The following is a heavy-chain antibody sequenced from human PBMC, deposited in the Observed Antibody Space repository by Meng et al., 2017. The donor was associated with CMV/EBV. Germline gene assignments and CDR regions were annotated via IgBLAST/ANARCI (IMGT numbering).Heavy chain of an antibody. V-gene: IGHV4-31*03. CDR1: GGSISSGGYY. D-gene: IGHD6-13*01. CDR3: AGGGRQQLVLGHYYGMDV. CDR2: TYYSGST. Sequence: SETLSLTCTVSGGSISSGGYYWSWIRQHPGKGLEWIGYTYYSGSTYYNPSLKSRVTISVDTSKNQFSLKLSSVTAADTAVYYCAGGGRQQLVLGHYYGMDVWGQGTTVTVSS. J-gene: IGHJ6*02.